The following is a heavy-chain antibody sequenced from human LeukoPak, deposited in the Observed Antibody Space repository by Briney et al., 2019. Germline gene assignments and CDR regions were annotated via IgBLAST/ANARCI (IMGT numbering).Heavy chain of an antibody. CDR3: AKDRGGYCSGGSCYWDAFDI. Sequence: GRSLRLSCAASGFTFSSYGMHWVRQAPGQGLEWVAVISYDGSNKYYADSVKGRFTISRDNSKNTLYLQMNSLRAEDTAVYYCAKDRGGYCSGGSCYWDAFDIWGQGTMVTVSS. V-gene: IGHV3-30*18. D-gene: IGHD2-15*01. CDR2: ISYDGSNK. CDR1: GFTFSSYG. J-gene: IGHJ3*02.